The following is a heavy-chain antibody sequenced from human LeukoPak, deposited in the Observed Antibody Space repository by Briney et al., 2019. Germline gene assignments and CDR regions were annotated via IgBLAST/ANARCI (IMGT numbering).Heavy chain of an antibody. CDR2: ISHDGTT. J-gene: IGHJ4*02. V-gene: IGHV4-4*02. D-gene: IGHD3-22*01. CDR3: TREDRPFCPFAY. CDR1: GGSIDITNY. Sequence: SETLSLTCGVPGGSIDITNYWSWVRQAPGKGLEWIGEISHDGTTNYNPSLRSRVAMSLDRANNQFSLSLTSVTAAATAVYYCTREDRPFCPFAYWGQGVLVTVSS.